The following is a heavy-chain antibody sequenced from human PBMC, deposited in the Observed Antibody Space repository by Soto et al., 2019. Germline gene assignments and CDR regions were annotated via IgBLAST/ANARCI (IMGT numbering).Heavy chain of an antibody. D-gene: IGHD6-6*01. V-gene: IGHV4-39*01. CDR3: ASGLYSSSSENPFDY. CDR2: IYYSGST. J-gene: IGHJ4*02. CDR1: GGSISSYY. Sequence: PSETLSLTCTVSGGSISSYYWGWIRQPPGKGLEWIGSIYYSGSTYYNPSLKSRVTISVDTSKNQFSLKLSSVTAADSAVYYCASGLYSSSSENPFDYWGQGTLVTVSS.